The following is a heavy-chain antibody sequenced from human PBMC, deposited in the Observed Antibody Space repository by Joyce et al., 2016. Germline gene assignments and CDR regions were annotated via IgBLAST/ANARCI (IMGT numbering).Heavy chain of an antibody. V-gene: IGHV1-18*01. D-gene: IGHD6-13*01. CDR1: GYTVTSYG. Sequence: QVQLVQSGAEVKKPGASVKVSCKASGYTVTSYGSSWVGQAPGQGRELMGRISAYNGNTNFAQKLQGRVTMTTDTSTSTAYMELRSRRSDETAVYYCAREAWVAAAGQQDAFDIWGQGTMVTVSS. CDR3: AREAWVAAAGQQDAFDI. J-gene: IGHJ3*02. CDR2: ISAYNGNT.